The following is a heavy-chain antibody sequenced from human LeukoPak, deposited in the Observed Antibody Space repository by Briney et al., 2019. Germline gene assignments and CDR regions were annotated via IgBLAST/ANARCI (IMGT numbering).Heavy chain of an antibody. D-gene: IGHD6-13*01. CDR2: IIPIFGTA. CDR1: GGTFSCYA. Sequence: SSVKVSCKASGGTFSCYAISWVRQAPGQGLEWMGGIIPIFGTANYAQKFQGRVTITTDESTSTAYMELSRLRSDDTAVYYCARGGGDIAAAGMGDYWGQGTLVTVSS. CDR3: ARGGGDIAAAGMGDY. V-gene: IGHV1-69*05. J-gene: IGHJ4*02.